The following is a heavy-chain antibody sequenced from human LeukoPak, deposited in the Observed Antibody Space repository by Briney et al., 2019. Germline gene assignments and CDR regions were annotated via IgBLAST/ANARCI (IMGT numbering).Heavy chain of an antibody. Sequence: SETLSLTCTVSGGSISSYYWSWIRQPPGKGLEWIGYIYYSGSTNYNPSLKSRVTISVDTSKNQFSLKLSSVTAADTAVYYCARDPGGSSDCWGQGTLVTVSS. CDR1: GGSISSYY. D-gene: IGHD1-26*01. CDR3: ARDPGGSSDC. V-gene: IGHV4-59*01. CDR2: IYYSGST. J-gene: IGHJ4*02.